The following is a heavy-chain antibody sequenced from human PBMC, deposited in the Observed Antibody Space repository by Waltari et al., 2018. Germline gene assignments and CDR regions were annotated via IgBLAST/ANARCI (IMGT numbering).Heavy chain of an antibody. CDR3: ASSRGSYTFDY. CDR2: IYYSGST. Sequence: QVQLQESGPGLVKPSETLSLTCTVSGGSISSYYWSWIRQPPGTGLEWIGYIYYSGSTNYNPALRSRVTISVDTSKNQFSLKLSSVTAADTAVYYCASSRGSYTFDYWGQGTLVTVSS. J-gene: IGHJ4*02. CDR1: GGSISSYY. V-gene: IGHV4-59*08. D-gene: IGHD1-26*01.